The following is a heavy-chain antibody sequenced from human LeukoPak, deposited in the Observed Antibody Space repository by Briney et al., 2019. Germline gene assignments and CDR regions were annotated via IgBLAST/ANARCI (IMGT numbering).Heavy chain of an antibody. D-gene: IGHD6-19*01. CDR3: AREEAVVGSGAFDI. Sequence: SETLSLNCTVPGGSISSYYWSWIRQPPGKGLEWIGYIYYSGSTNYNPSLKSRVTISVDTSKNQFSLKLSSVTAADTAVYYCAREEAVVGSGAFDIWGQGTMVTVSS. CDR2: IYYSGST. CDR1: GGSISSYY. J-gene: IGHJ3*02. V-gene: IGHV4-59*01.